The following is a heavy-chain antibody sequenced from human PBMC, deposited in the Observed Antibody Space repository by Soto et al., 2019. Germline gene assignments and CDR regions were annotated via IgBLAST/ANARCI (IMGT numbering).Heavy chain of an antibody. J-gene: IGHJ3*02. Sequence: GESLKISCAASGFTFSSYWMSWVRQAPGKGLEWVANIKQDGSEKYYVDSVKGRFTISRDNAKNSLYLQMNSLRAEDTAVYYCARDLYYDSSGDAFDIWGQGTMVTVSS. CDR2: IKQDGSEK. CDR1: GFTFSSYW. D-gene: IGHD3-22*01. V-gene: IGHV3-7*01. CDR3: ARDLYYDSSGDAFDI.